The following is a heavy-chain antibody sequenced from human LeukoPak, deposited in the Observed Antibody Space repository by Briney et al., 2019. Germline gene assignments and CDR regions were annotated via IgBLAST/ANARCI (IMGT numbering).Heavy chain of an antibody. CDR2: MNPNSGNT. J-gene: IGHJ6*03. V-gene: IGHV1-8*01. CDR3: ARKGSANYYYYYMDV. CDR1: GYTFTSYE. D-gene: IGHD5-18*01. Sequence: GASVKVSCKASGYTFTSYEMNWVRQATGQGLEWMGWMNPNSGNTGYAQKFQGRVTMTRNTSISTAYMELSSLRSEDTAVYFCARKGSANYYYYYMDVWGKGTTVTVSS.